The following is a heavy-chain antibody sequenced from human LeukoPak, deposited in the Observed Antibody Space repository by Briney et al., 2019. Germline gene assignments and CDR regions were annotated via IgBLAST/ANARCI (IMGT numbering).Heavy chain of an antibody. CDR3: ARSHSSGWKYYFDY. D-gene: IGHD6-19*01. J-gene: IGHJ4*02. V-gene: IGHV1-2*02. Sequence: ASVKVSCKASGYTYTSYGISWVRQAPGQGLEWMGWINPNSGGTNYAQKFQGRVTMTRDTSISTAYMELSRLRSDDTAVYYCARSHSSGWKYYFDYWGQGTLVTVSS. CDR2: INPNSGGT. CDR1: GYTYTSYG.